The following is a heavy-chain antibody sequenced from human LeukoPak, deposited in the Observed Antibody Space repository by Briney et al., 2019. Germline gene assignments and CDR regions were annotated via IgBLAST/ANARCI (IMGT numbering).Heavy chain of an antibody. V-gene: IGHV1-69*13. CDR3: ARDRDYYDSSGYYPFDY. CDR2: IIPIFGTA. Sequence: SVKVSCKASGGTFSSYAISWARQAPGQGLEWMGGIIPIFGTANYAQKFQGRVTITADESTSTAYMELSSLRSEDTAVYYCARDRDYYDSSGYYPFDYWGQGTLVTVSS. D-gene: IGHD3-22*01. J-gene: IGHJ4*02. CDR1: GGTFSSYA.